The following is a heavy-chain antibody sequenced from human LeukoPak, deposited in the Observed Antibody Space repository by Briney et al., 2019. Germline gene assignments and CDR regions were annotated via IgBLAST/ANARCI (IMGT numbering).Heavy chain of an antibody. CDR2: ISSTGYST. J-gene: IGHJ4*02. V-gene: IGHV3-11*01. CDR1: GFTFSDYY. D-gene: IGHD3-10*01. CDR3: ARDRLTMVLGAMGY. Sequence: GGSLRLSCEASGFTFSDYYMYWIRQAPGKGLEWVSYISSTGYSTYYADSVKGRFTISRDNAKNSLNLQMHNLRVEDTAFYYCARDRLTMVLGAMGYWGQGTLVTVSS.